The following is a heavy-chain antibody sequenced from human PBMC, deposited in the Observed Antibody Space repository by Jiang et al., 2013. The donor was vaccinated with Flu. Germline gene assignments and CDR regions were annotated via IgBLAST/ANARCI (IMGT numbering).Heavy chain of an antibody. J-gene: IGHJ4*02. V-gene: IGHV3-30*18. CDR2: ISYDGSNK. CDR3: AKVNSSSWWRGNFDY. D-gene: IGHD6-13*01. Sequence: VQLLESGGGVVQPGRSLRLSCAASGFTFSSYGMHWVRQAPGKGLEWVAVISYDGSNKYYADSVKGRFTISRDNSKNTLYLQMNSLRAEDTAVYYCAKVNSSSWWRGNFDYWGQGTLVTVSS. CDR1: GFTFSSYG.